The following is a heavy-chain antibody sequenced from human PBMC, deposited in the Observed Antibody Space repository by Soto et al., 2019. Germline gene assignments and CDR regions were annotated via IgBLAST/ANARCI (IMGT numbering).Heavy chain of an antibody. CDR1: GFTFSDYY. CDR2: ISSSSSYT. V-gene: IGHV3-11*06. J-gene: IGHJ2*01. Sequence: QVQLVESGGGLVKPGGSLRLSCAASGFTFSDYYMSWIRQAPGKGLEWVSYISSSSSYTNYADSVKGRFTISRDNAKNSLYLQMNSLRVEDTAVYYCARETFYDSPGDVGHWYFDLWGRGTLVTVSS. D-gene: IGHD3-9*01. CDR3: ARETFYDSPGDVGHWYFDL.